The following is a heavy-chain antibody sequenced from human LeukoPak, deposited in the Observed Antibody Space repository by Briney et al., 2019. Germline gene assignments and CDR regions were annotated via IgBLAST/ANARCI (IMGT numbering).Heavy chain of an antibody. CDR2: IRYDGSNK. J-gene: IGHJ4*02. CDR3: AKDCSSTSCHSGTFDY. D-gene: IGHD2-2*01. Sequence: GGSLRLSCAASGFTFRSYGMHWVRQAPGKGLEWVAFIRYDGSNKYYADSVKGRFTISRDNSKNTLYLQMNSLRAEDTAVYYCAKDCSSTSCHSGTFDYWGQGTLVTVSS. V-gene: IGHV3-30*02. CDR1: GFTFRSYG.